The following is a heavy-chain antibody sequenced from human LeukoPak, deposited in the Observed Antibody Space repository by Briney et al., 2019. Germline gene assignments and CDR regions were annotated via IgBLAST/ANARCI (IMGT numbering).Heavy chain of an antibody. Sequence: GSLRLSCAASEFTFTSYDMNWVRQAPGKGLEWIGTIYYSGSTYYNPPLKSRVTISVDTSKNHFSLRLSSVTAADTAVYYCARLVGAPQVYYFDYWGQGTLVTVSS. V-gene: IGHV4-39*01. CDR1: EFTFTSYD. D-gene: IGHD3-10*01. J-gene: IGHJ4*02. CDR2: IYYSGST. CDR3: ARLVGAPQVYYFDY.